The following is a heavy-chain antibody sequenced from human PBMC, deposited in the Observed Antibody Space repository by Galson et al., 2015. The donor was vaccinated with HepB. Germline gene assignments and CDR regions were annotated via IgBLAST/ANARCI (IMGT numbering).Heavy chain of an antibody. V-gene: IGHV3-30*18. CDR2: ISYDGSNK. CDR3: AKDGPSRGSGNPYYFDY. D-gene: IGHD4-23*01. J-gene: IGHJ4*02. CDR1: GFTFSSCG. Sequence: LRLSCAASGFTFSSCGMHWVRQAPGKGLEWVAVISYDGSNKYYADSVKGRFTISRDNSKNTLYLQMNSLRAEDTAVYYCAKDGPSRGSGNPYYFDYWGQGTLVTVSS.